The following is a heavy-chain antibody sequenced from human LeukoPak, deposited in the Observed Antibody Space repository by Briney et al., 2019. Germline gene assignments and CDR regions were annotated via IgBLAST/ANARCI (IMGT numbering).Heavy chain of an antibody. CDR3: ARAPQTSADGWFDP. J-gene: IGHJ5*02. CDR1: GYTFTSYG. D-gene: IGHD5-24*01. V-gene: IGHV1-3*01. Sequence: GASVKVSCKASGYTFTSYGISWVRQAPGQGLEWMGWINAGNGNTKYSQKFQGRVTITRDTSASTAYMELSSLRSEDTAVYYCARAPQTSADGWFDPWGQGTLVTVSS. CDR2: INAGNGNT.